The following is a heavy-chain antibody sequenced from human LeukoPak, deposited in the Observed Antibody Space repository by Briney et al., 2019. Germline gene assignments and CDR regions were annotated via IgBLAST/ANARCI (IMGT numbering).Heavy chain of an antibody. D-gene: IGHD1-26*01. V-gene: IGHV4-59*01. J-gene: IGHJ4*02. CDR2: IYYSGST. CDR3: AREEALGSGSFDY. Sequence: SETLSLTCTVSGGSISTYYWSWIRRPPGKGLEWIGYIYYSGSTSYNPSLKSRVTISVDTSKNQFSLKLNSVTAADTAVYYCAREEALGSGSFDYWGQGTLVTVSS. CDR1: GGSISTYY.